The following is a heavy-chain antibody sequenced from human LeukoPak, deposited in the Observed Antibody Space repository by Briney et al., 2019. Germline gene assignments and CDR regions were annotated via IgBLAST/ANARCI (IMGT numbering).Heavy chain of an antibody. D-gene: IGHD3-22*01. J-gene: IGHJ4*02. CDR2: ISNDGIGK. CDR3: AREFHSSGYAGTFDC. CDR1: GLPLSTFI. Sequence: QSGGSLGLSRAASGLPLSTFIIHWVRQAPGKGLEWVAAISNDGIGKFYADSVKGRFTISRDNSKNTLHLQIDSLRLEDTAVYHCAREFHSSGYAGTFDCWGPGTLVTVSS. V-gene: IGHV3-30*04.